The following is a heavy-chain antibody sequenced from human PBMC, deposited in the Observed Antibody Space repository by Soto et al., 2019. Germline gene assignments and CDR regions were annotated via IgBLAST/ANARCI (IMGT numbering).Heavy chain of an antibody. CDR1: GGTFSSYA. Sequence: GPSVKVSCKASGGTFSSYAISWVRQAPGQGLEWMGGIIPIFGTANYAQKFQGRVTITADESTSTAYMELSSLRSEDTAVYYCAYNYYDSSGYQRDAFDIWGQGTMVTVSS. D-gene: IGHD3-22*01. V-gene: IGHV1-69*13. J-gene: IGHJ3*02. CDR3: AYNYYDSSGYQRDAFDI. CDR2: IIPIFGTA.